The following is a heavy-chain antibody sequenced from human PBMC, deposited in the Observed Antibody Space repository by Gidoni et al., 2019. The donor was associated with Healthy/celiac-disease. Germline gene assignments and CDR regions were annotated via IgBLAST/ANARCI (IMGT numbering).Heavy chain of an antibody. CDR3: AKDMGLGRYYYGMDV. D-gene: IGHD3-16*01. Sequence: EVQLVESGGGLVQPGRSLRFSCAASGFTFDDYAMHWVRQAPGKGLGWVSGISWNSGSIGYADSVKGRFTISRDNAKNSLYLQMNRLRAEDTALYYCAKDMGLGRYYYGMDVWGQGTTVTVSS. CDR1: GFTFDDYA. V-gene: IGHV3-9*01. J-gene: IGHJ6*02. CDR2: ISWNSGSI.